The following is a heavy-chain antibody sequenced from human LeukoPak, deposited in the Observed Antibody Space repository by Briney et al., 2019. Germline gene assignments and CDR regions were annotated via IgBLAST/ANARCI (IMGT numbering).Heavy chain of an antibody. CDR1: GGSIRSSSYY. V-gene: IGHV4-39*01. D-gene: IGHD6-19*01. CDR3: ARRSTVAGRGRFDP. J-gene: IGHJ5*02. CDR2: VHYSGST. Sequence: SETLSLTCTVSGGSIRSSSYYWGWIRQPPGKGLEWIGSVHYSGSTYDNPSLKSRVTISVDTSKNQFSPKLISVTAADTAVYYCARRSTVAGRGRFDPWGQGTLVTVSS.